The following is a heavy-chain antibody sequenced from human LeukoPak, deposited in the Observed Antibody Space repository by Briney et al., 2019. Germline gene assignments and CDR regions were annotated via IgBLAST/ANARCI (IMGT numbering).Heavy chain of an antibody. D-gene: IGHD3-16*01. CDR2: ISTYNGNT. Sequence: ASVKVSCKASGYTFSSYSISWVRQAPGQGLEWMGWISTYNGNTNYAQKLQGRVTMTTDTSTSTAYMELRSLRSEDTGVYYCARDPVAGFGYFDYWGQGTLVTVSS. CDR1: GYTFSSYS. J-gene: IGHJ4*02. V-gene: IGHV1-18*01. CDR3: ARDPVAGFGYFDY.